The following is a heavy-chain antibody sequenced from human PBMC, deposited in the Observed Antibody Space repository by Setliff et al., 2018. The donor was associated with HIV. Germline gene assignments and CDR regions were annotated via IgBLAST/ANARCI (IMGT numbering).Heavy chain of an antibody. Sequence: SLRLSCAASGFTVSSYYMSWVRQAPGKGLEWVSTIYSDGNTYQADSGKGRFTLSRDNSENALFLQMNSLRPEDTAVYYCARLRPYNSALDYWGQGTLVTVSS. J-gene: IGHJ4*02. CDR3: ARLRPYNSALDY. V-gene: IGHV3-66*02. CDR1: GFTVSSYY. CDR2: IYSDGNT. D-gene: IGHD3-10*01.